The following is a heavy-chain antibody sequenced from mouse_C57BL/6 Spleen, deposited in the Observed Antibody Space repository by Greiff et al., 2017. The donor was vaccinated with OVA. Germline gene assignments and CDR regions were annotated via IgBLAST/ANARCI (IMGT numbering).Heavy chain of an antibody. Sequence: QVQLQQSGAELVKPGASVKISCKASGYAFSSYWMNWVKQRPGKGLEWIGQIYPGDGDTNYNGKFKGKATLTADKSSSTSSEDSAVYFCARDDYFDYWGQGTTRTVSS. V-gene: IGHV1-80*01. CDR2: IYPGDGDT. CDR3: ARDDYFDY. CDR1: GYAFSSYW. J-gene: IGHJ2*01.